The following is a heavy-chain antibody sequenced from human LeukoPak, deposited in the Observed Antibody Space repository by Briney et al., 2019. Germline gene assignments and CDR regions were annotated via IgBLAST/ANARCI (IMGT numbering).Heavy chain of an antibody. V-gene: IGHV3-48*04. CDR1: GFTFSSYA. CDR3: AMRIAVAGSLDY. CDR2: ISSSGSTI. Sequence: PAGGSLRLSCAASGFTFSSYAMSWVRQAPGKGLEWVSYISSSGSTIYYADSVKGRFTISRDNAKNSLYLQMNSLRAEDTAVFYCAMRIAVAGSLDYWGQGTLVTVSS. J-gene: IGHJ4*02. D-gene: IGHD6-19*01.